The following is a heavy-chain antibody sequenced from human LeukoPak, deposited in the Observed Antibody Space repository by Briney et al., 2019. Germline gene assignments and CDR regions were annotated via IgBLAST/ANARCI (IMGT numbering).Heavy chain of an antibody. CDR2: IKSKTDGETT. CDR1: GFTFNDAW. CDR3: AKGVIAVAGPRCYFDY. Sequence: PGGSLRLSCAASGFTFNDAWMSWVRQAPGEGLEWVGRIKSKTDGETTDYAAPVKGRFIISRDDSKNTLYLEMNSLKIEDTAVYYCAKGVIAVAGPRCYFDYWGQGTLVTVSS. V-gene: IGHV3-15*01. J-gene: IGHJ4*02. D-gene: IGHD6-19*01.